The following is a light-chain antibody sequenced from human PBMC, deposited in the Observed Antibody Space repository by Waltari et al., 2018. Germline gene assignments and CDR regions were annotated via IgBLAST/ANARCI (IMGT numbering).Light chain of an antibody. J-gene: IGKJ4*01. CDR2: DSS. CDR1: QSVGNF. CDR3: QHRSKWPPLT. V-gene: IGKV3-11*01. Sequence: EIVLTQSPATLSLSPGERATLSCRASQSVGNFLAWYQLKPGQPPRLLIYDSSSRATGIPPRFSGSGSGTDFTLTIGSLEPEDFAVYYCQHRSKWPPLTFGGGTKVEIK.